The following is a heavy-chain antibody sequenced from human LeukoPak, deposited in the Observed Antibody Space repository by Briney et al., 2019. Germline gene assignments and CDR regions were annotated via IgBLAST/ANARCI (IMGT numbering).Heavy chain of an antibody. CDR3: AKAQQWLVGYYFDY. CDR2: ISGSGGST. CDR1: GFTFSSYA. D-gene: IGHD6-19*01. V-gene: IGHV3-23*01. Sequence: GGSLRLSCAASGFTFSSYAMSWVRQAPGRGLEWVSAISGSGGSTYYADSVKGRFTISRDNSKNMLYLQMNSLRAEDTAVYYCAKAQQWLVGYYFDYWGQGTLVTVSS. J-gene: IGHJ4*02.